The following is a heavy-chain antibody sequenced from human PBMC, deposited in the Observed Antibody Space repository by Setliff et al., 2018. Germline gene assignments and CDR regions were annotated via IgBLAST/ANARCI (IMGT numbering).Heavy chain of an antibody. J-gene: IGHJ3*02. CDR2: IYRKGRT. V-gene: IGHV4-38-2*01. CDR3: ASPRRDDLDSPFDAFDI. CDR1: GISISSGHY. Sequence: SETLSLTCGVSGISISSGHYWGWIRQPPGKGLEWIATIYRKGRTYYNPSLDSRVTISLDTSKNHFSLRLSSVTAADTAVYYCASPRRDDLDSPFDAFDIWGQGTKVTVSS. D-gene: IGHD3-3*01.